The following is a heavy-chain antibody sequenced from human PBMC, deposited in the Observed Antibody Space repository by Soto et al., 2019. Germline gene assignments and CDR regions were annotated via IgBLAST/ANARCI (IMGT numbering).Heavy chain of an antibody. J-gene: IGHJ2*01. CDR2: IYYTGST. CDR3: ANFHWYFDL. V-gene: IGHV4-59*01. CDR1: GGSIRSYF. Sequence: PSETLCLTYTVSGGSIRSYFWSWIRQPPGKGLEWIGYIYYTGSTNYNPSLKSRVTISVDTSKNQFSLQLSSVTAADTAVYYCANFHWYFDLWGRGTTVTVSS.